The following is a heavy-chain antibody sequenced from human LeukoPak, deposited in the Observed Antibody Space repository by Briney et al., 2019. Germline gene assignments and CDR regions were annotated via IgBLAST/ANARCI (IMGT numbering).Heavy chain of an antibody. J-gene: IGHJ4*02. CDR1: GFTFSSYE. CDR2: ISSSGSTI. Sequence: PGGSLRLSCAASGFTFSSYEMNWVRQAPGKGLEWVSYISSSGSTIYYADSVKGRFTISRDNAKNSLYLQMNSLRAEDTAVYYCARVRGYCSGGSCYWDYWGQGTLVTVSS. CDR3: ARVRGYCSGGSCYWDY. D-gene: IGHD2-15*01. V-gene: IGHV3-48*03.